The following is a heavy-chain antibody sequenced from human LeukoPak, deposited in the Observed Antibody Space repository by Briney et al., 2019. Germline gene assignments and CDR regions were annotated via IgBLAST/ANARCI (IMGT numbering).Heavy chain of an antibody. Sequence: SGGSLRLSCAASGFTFSSYWMSWVRQAPGKGLERVANIKQDGSEKYYVDSVKGRFTISRDNAKNSLYLQMNSLRAEDTAVYYCAKGGYCSSTSCYTHYVFWGQGTLVTVSS. CDR1: GFTFSSYW. D-gene: IGHD2-2*02. CDR3: AKGGYCSSTSCYTHYVF. CDR2: IKQDGSEK. V-gene: IGHV3-7*01. J-gene: IGHJ4*02.